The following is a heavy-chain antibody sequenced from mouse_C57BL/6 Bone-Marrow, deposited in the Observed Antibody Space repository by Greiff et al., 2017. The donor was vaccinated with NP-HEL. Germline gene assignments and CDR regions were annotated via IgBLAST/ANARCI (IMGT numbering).Heavy chain of an antibody. CDR1: GFTFSSYA. J-gene: IGHJ4*01. D-gene: IGHD1-1*01. CDR3: TRGYYGSSSYAMDY. Sequence: DVHLVESGEGLVKPGGSLKLSCAASGFTFSSYAMSWVRQTPEKRLEWVAYISSGGDYIYYADTVKGRFTISRDNARNTLYLQMSSLKSEDTAMYYCTRGYYGSSSYAMDYWGQGTSVTVSS. V-gene: IGHV5-9-1*02. CDR2: ISSGGDYI.